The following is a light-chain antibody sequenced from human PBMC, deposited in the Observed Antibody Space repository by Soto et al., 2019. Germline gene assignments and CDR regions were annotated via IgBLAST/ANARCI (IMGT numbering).Light chain of an antibody. CDR2: TNN. V-gene: IGLV1-44*01. CDR1: SSNIGSYS. J-gene: IGLJ2*01. CDR3: ATWDDSLNGVV. Sequence: QSVLTQPPSASGTPGQRVTISCSGSSSNIGSYSVKWYQQLPGTAPKLLIFTNNQRPSGVPDRFSGSKSGTSASPAISGLQSEDEADYYCATWDDSLNGVVFGGGTKLTVL.